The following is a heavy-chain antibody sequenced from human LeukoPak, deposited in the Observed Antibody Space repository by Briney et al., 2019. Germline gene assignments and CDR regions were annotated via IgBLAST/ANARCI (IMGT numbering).Heavy chain of an antibody. D-gene: IGHD1-26*01. V-gene: IGHV3-30*09. CDR2: ISYDGSNK. CDR3: ARDGVRYSGSYGPRGDWFDP. J-gene: IGHJ5*02. Sequence: GGSLRLSCAASGFAFSSYAMHWVRQAPGKGLEWVAVISYDGSNKYYADSVKGRFAISRDNSKNTLYLQMNSLRAEDTAVYYCARDGVRYSGSYGPRGDWFDPWGQGTLVTVSS. CDR1: GFAFSSYA.